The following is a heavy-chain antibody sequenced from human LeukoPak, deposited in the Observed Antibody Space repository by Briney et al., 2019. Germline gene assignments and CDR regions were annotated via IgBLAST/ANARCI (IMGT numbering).Heavy chain of an antibody. D-gene: IGHD5-24*01. V-gene: IGHV1-69*04. CDR2: IIPILGIA. Sequence: SVKVSCKASGGTFSSYAISWVRQGPGQGLEWMGRIIPILGIANYAQKFQGRVTITADKSTSTAYMELSSLRSEDTAVYYCAGGDGYSSLFDYWGQGTLVTVSS. J-gene: IGHJ4*02. CDR3: AGGDGYSSLFDY. CDR1: GGTFSSYA.